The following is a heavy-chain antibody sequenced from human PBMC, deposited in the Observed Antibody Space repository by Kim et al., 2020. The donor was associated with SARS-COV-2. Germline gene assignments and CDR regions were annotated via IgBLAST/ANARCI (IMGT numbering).Heavy chain of an antibody. CDR2: VSGSGGTT. J-gene: IGHJ4*02. CDR1: GLTFSSYA. D-gene: IGHD6-6*01. V-gene: IGHV3-23*01. Sequence: GGSLRLSCAASGLTFSSYAMSWVRQAPGKGLEWVSGVSGSGGTTYYADSVKGRFTISRDNSKNTLFLQMNSLSAEDTAVYYCAKEGHSSSSDTFDYWGQGTLVTVSS. CDR3: AKEGHSSSSDTFDY.